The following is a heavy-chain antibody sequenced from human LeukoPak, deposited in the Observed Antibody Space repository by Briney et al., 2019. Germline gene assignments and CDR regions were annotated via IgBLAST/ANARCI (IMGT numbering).Heavy chain of an antibody. CDR2: ISSSGSTI. CDR1: GFTFSSYE. D-gene: IGHD6-13*01. CDR3: ARIIAAAGIRSTGFDY. Sequence: GGSLRLSCAASGFTFSSYEMNWVRQAPGKRLEWVSYISSSGSTIYYADSVKGRFTISRDNAKNSLYLQMNSLRAEDTAVYYCARIIAAAGIRSTGFDYWGQGTLVTVSS. J-gene: IGHJ4*02. V-gene: IGHV3-48*03.